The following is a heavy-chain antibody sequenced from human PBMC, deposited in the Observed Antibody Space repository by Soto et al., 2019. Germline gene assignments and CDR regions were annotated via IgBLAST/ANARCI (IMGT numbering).Heavy chain of an antibody. J-gene: IGHJ5*02. V-gene: IGHV4-31*11. CDR3: ARASGSFIRFDT. CDR2: IYYTGNS. D-gene: IGHD3-22*01. CDR1: GGSISTSGYY. Sequence: PSETLSLTCDVSGGSISTSGYYWTCIRQHPGKGLEWIGYIYYTGNSFYHPSPRSRATISLDTSKKQFSLHLSSVTAADTAVYYCARASGSFIRFDTWGQGTLVTVS.